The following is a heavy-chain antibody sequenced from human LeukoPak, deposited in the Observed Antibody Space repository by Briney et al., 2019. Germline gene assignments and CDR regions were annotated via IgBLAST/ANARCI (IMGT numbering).Heavy chain of an antibody. J-gene: IGHJ6*02. Sequence: GRSLRLSCAASGFTGNIDGMQFSSYGMHCVRQAPVKVLEGVAVLAYDGNNKSYAASVKARFNISRDNSKNTLSMQLNSLRADDTAVYYCAKEMYDSSGYSSSYYCGMAVWGQGTTVTVSS. CDR3: AKEMYDSSGYSSSYYCGMAV. CDR1: GFTGNIDGMQFSSYG. D-gene: IGHD3-22*01. V-gene: IGHV3-30*18. CDR2: LAYDGNNK.